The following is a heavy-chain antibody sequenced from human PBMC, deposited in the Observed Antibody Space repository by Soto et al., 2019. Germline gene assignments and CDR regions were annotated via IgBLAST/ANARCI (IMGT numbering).Heavy chain of an antibody. CDR1: GASISGYY. V-gene: IGHV4-4*07. J-gene: IGHJ5*02. CDR3: VREGTKNLRDWFDP. Sequence: SETLSLTCTVSGASISGYYWSWIRKSAGNGLEWVGSIYAPGTTDYYHSLTSRVMMSVDTSTKQFSLRLRSVTAADSAVYYCVREGTKNLRDWFDPWGQGISVTVSS. CDR2: IYAPGTT. D-gene: IGHD1-7*01.